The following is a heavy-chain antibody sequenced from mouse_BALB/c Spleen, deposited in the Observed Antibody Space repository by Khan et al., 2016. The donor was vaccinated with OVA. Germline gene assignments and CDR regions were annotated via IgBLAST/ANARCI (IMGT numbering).Heavy chain of an antibody. CDR3: ARDHGSNYGWIAY. D-gene: IGHD1-1*01. CDR1: GYTFTNYG. CDR2: INTNTGEP. V-gene: IGHV9-3*02. J-gene: IGHJ3*01. Sequence: QIQLVQSGPELKKPGETVKISCKASGYTFTNYGMNWVKQAPGKGLKWMGWINTNTGEPTYAEEFKGRFAFSFETSASTAHLQINNLKNEDTATYFCARDHGSNYGWIAYWGQGTLVTVSA.